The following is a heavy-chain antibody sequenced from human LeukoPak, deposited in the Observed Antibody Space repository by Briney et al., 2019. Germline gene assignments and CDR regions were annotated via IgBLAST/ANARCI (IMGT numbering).Heavy chain of an antibody. CDR3: AKSGLNRFDY. D-gene: IGHD2-15*01. CDR1: GFTCSSYA. CDR2: ISGGGGTP. J-gene: IGHJ4*02. V-gene: IGHV3-23*01. Sequence: PGGSLRLSCAASGFTCSSYAMSWVRQAPGKGLEWVSTISGGGGTPYYADSVKGRFTISRDNSKNTLFLQMNSLRVEDTAVYYCAKSGLNRFDYWGQGALVTVSS.